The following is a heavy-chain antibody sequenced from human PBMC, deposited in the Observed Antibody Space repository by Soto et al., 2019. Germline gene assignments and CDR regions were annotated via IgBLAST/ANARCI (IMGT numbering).Heavy chain of an antibody. CDR2: ISSDEKIK. J-gene: IGHJ4*02. CDR3: ARGLRSVLDY. V-gene: IGHV3-33*01. Sequence: AGGSLRLSCVASGFIFSNFGIHWVRQAPGKGLEWVAVISSDEKIKQYADSVRGRFAISRDNSKNTLYLQMTSLRAEDTAIYYCARGLRSVLDYWGQGTLVTVSS. CDR1: GFIFSNFG. D-gene: IGHD6-6*01.